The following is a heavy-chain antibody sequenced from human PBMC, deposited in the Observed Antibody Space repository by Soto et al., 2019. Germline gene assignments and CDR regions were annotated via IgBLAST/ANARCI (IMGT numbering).Heavy chain of an antibody. J-gene: IGHJ4*02. D-gene: IGHD2-15*01. CDR2: IIPILGIA. V-gene: IGHV1-69*02. Sequence: QVQLVQSGAEVKKPGSSVKVSCKASGGTFSSYTISWVRQAPGQGLEWMGRIIPILGIANYAQKFQGRVTITADKSTSTAYMELSSLRSEDTAVYYCASEYPDGAATPLDYWGQGTLVTVSS. CDR3: ASEYPDGAATPLDY. CDR1: GGTFSSYT.